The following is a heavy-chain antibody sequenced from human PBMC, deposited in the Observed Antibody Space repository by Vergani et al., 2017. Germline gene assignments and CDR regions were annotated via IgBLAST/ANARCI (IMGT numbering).Heavy chain of an antibody. J-gene: IGHJ1*01. V-gene: IGHV4-38-2*02. D-gene: IGHD3-22*01. Sequence: QVQLQESGPGLVKPSETLSLTCTVSGYSISSGYYWGWIRQLPGKGLEWIGSIYHSGSTYYNPSLKSRVTISVDTSKNQFSLKLSSVTAADTAVYYCARATTGITMIVVETGFQHWGQGTLVTVSS. CDR2: IYHSGST. CDR1: GYSISSGYY. CDR3: ARATTGITMIVVETGFQH.